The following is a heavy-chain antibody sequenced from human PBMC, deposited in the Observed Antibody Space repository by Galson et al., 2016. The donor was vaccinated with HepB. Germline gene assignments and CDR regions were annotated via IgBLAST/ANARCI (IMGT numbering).Heavy chain of an antibody. CDR3: ARERDYYDNTGRYD. CDR1: GFTFSSYA. D-gene: IGHD3-22*01. V-gene: IGHV3-30*09. Sequence: SLRLSCAASGFTFSSYAMHWVRQAPGKGLEWVAFISYHGNSKYYADSVKGRFAISRDNSKNTLFLQINSLRPDDTAVYFCARERDYYDNTGRYDWGQGTLATVSA. CDR2: ISYHGNSK. J-gene: IGHJ4*02.